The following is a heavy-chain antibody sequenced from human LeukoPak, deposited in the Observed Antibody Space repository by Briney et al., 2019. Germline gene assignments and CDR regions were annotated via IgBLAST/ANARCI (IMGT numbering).Heavy chain of an antibody. CDR2: LSYDGRGK. D-gene: IGHD5-12*01. J-gene: IGHJ4*02. CDR3: ARERSGYDHQY. V-gene: IGHV3-30*04. CDR1: GFTFSGYT. Sequence: PGGSLRLSCAASGFTFSGYTMHWVRQAPGKGLEWVTLLSYDGRGKYYADSVKGRFTISRDNSENMLYLQMNSLRPEDTAVYYCARERSGYDHQYWGQGTLVTVSS.